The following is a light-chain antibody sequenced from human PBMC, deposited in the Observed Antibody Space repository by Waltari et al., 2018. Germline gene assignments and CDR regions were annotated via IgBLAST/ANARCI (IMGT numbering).Light chain of an antibody. Sequence: QSVLTQPPSASGTPGQRVTISCSGSSSNIGNNYVYWYQEFPGTAPKLIIYKNNQRASGVPDRFSGSKSGTSMSLAISGLRTEDEADYYCAAWDDSLSRVIFGGGTKLTVL. CDR3: AAWDDSLSRVI. J-gene: IGLJ2*01. V-gene: IGLV1-47*01. CDR2: KNN. CDR1: SSNIGNNY.